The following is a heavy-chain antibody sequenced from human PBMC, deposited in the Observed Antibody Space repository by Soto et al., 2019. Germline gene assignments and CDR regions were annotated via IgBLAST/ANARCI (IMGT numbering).Heavy chain of an antibody. CDR3: ARGPCSSTSCGTGTISFWFDP. Sequence: QVQLVQSGAEVKKPGSSVKVSCKASGGTFSSYAISWVRQAPGQGLEWMGGIIPIFGTANYAQKFQGRVTITADESTSTAYMELSSLRSEDTAVYYCARGPCSSTSCGTGTISFWFDPWGQGTLVTVSS. CDR1: GGTFSSYA. J-gene: IGHJ5*02. CDR2: IIPIFGTA. D-gene: IGHD2-2*01. V-gene: IGHV1-69*01.